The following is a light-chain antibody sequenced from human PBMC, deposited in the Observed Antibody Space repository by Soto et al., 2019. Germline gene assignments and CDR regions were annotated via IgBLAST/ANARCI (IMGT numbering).Light chain of an antibody. J-gene: IGKJ2*01. CDR1: QSVSSN. Sequence: EIVMTQSPATLSVSPGERATLSCRASQSVSSNLAWYQQKPGQAPRLLIYGASTRATGIPARFSGSGSGTEFTLNISSLQSEDFAVYYCQQYNNWPPYTFGQGTKLEIK. CDR2: GAS. CDR3: QQYNNWPPYT. V-gene: IGKV3-15*01.